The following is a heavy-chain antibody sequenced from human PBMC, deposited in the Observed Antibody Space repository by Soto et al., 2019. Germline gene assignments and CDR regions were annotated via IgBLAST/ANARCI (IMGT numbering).Heavy chain of an antibody. V-gene: IGHV3-9*01. Sequence: EAQLVESGGGLVQPGGSLRLSCAASGFTFDEFAMHWVRQAPGRGLEWVSGISWNTGSIGYADSVKGRFTISRDNAKSSLYHQPNSLRPEDTAVYYCAKDMSEVGAVTISLDHWGQGALVTVSS. CDR2: ISWNTGSI. CDR1: GFTFDEFA. CDR3: AKDMSEVGAVTISLDH. J-gene: IGHJ4*02. D-gene: IGHD4-17*01.